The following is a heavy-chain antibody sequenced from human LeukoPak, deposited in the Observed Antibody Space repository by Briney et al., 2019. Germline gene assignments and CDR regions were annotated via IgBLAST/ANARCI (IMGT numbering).Heavy chain of an antibody. Sequence: SGPALVKPTQTLTLTCTFSGFSLSTSGMCVSWIRQPPGKALEWLARIDWDDDKYYSTSLKTRPTISKDTSKNQVVLTMTNMDPVDTATYYCARITPAGRQLDYWGQGTLVTVSS. CDR1: GFSLSTSGMC. D-gene: IGHD6-13*01. CDR3: ARITPAGRQLDY. V-gene: IGHV2-70*11. J-gene: IGHJ4*02. CDR2: IDWDDDK.